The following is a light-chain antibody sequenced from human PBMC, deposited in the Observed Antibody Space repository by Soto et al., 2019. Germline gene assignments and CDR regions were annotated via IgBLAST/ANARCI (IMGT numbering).Light chain of an antibody. CDR1: NSEFGGYNY. CDR3: SSYTSSSTLIV. Sequence: QSVGSQPCTVCGSPWQSDTPSCTGNNSEFGGYNYVSWYQQHPGKAPNLMIYDVSNRPSGVSNRFSGSKSGNTASLTISGLQAEDEADYYCSSYTSSSTLIVFGTGTKVTVL. J-gene: IGLJ1*01. V-gene: IGLV2-14*01. CDR2: DVS.